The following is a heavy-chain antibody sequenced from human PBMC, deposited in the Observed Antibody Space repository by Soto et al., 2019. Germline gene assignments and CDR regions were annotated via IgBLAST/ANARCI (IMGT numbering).Heavy chain of an antibody. V-gene: IGHV3-23*01. Sequence: PGGSLRLSCAASGFTFSSYAMSWVRQAPGKGLEWVSAISGSGGSTYYADSVKGRFTISRDNSKNTLYLQMNSLRAEDTAVYYCAKADIAVVVDATPWYFDYWGQGTLVTVSS. J-gene: IGHJ4*02. CDR3: AKADIAVVVDATPWYFDY. CDR1: GFTFSSYA. CDR2: ISGSGGST. D-gene: IGHD2-15*01.